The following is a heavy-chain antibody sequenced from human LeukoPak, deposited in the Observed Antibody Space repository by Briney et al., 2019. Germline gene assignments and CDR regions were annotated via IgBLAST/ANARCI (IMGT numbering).Heavy chain of an antibody. CDR2: ISSSSTI. CDR1: GFTFSSYS. Sequence: GGSLRLSCAASGFTFSSYSMNWVRQAPGKGLEWVSYISSSSTIYYADSVKGRFTISRDNAKNSLYLQMNSLRAEDTAVYYCTAAAGPFDYWGQGTLVTVSS. D-gene: IGHD6-13*01. CDR3: TAAAGPFDY. V-gene: IGHV3-48*04. J-gene: IGHJ4*02.